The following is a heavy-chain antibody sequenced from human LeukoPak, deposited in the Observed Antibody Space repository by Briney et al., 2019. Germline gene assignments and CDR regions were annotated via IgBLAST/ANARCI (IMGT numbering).Heavy chain of an antibody. CDR1: GFTFYDYA. D-gene: IGHD6-6*01. CDR3: ARSSYSSSSSV. J-gene: IGHJ3*01. Sequence: GRSLRLSCAASGFTFYDYAMHWVRQAPGKGLEWVSGISWNSGSLGYADSVKGRFTISRDNAKNSLYLQINSLRAEDTAVYYCARSSYSSSSSVWGQGTMVTVSS. V-gene: IGHV3-9*01. CDR2: ISWNSGSL.